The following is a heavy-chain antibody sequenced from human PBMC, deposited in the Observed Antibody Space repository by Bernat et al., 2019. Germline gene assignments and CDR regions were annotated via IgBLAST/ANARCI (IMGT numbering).Heavy chain of an antibody. V-gene: IGHV3-11*05. CDR2: ISSSSSYT. Sequence: VQLVESGGGLVNPGGSLRLSCAASGFTFSDYYMSWIRQAPGKGLEWVSYISSSSSYTNYADSVKGRFTISRDNAKNSLYLQMNSLRAEDTAVYYCARDRLHYDILTGYYLFDYWGQGTLVTVSS. D-gene: IGHD3-9*01. CDR3: ARDRLHYDILTGYYLFDY. CDR1: GFTFSDYY. J-gene: IGHJ4*02.